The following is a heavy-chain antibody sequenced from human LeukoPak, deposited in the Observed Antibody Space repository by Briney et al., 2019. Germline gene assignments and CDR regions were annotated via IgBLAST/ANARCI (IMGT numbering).Heavy chain of an antibody. D-gene: IGHD5-18*01. CDR1: GFTFSSYG. CDR3: AKDGGSGTANIDY. J-gene: IGHJ4*02. CDR2: IRYDGSNK. V-gene: IGHV3-30*02. Sequence: GGSLRLSCAASGFTFSSYGMHWVRQAPGKGLEWVAFIRYDGSNKYYADSVEGRFTISRDNSKNTLYLQMNSLRAEDTAVYYCAKDGGSGTANIDYWGQGTLVTVSS.